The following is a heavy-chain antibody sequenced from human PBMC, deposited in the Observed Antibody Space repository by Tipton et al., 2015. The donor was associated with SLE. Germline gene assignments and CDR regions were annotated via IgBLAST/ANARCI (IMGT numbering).Heavy chain of an antibody. CDR1: GGSISSSSKY. Sequence: TLSLTCTVSGGSISSSSKYWAWIRQPPGKGLEWIGSIYYTGTTTYYNSFLKSRVTMSVDTSKNQFSLRLTSVIAADTAVYYCARLHGYSYGLNWFDPWGQGTLISVSS. V-gene: IGHV4-39*07. D-gene: IGHD5-18*01. CDR2: IYYTGTTT. J-gene: IGHJ5*02. CDR3: ARLHGYSYGLNWFDP.